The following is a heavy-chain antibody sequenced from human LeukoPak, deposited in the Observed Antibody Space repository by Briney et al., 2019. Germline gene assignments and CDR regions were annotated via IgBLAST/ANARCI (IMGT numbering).Heavy chain of an antibody. CDR1: GGSISSSNW. J-gene: IGHJ4*02. V-gene: IGHV4-4*02. CDR2: IYHSGST. CDR3: ARGQKYRSGYTVTELGSGYFDY. D-gene: IGHD5-18*01. Sequence: SGTLSLTCAVSGGSISSSNWWSCVRQPPGKGLEWIGEIYHSGSTNYNPSLKSRVTISVDKSKNQFSLRLSSVTAADTAVYYCARGQKYRSGYTVTELGSGYFDYWGQGTLVTVSS.